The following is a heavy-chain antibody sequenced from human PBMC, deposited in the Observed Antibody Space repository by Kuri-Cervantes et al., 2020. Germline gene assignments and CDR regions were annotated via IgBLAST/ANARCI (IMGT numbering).Heavy chain of an antibody. J-gene: IGHJ3*02. V-gene: IGHV3-33*01. CDR1: GFTFSSYG. CDR3: ARDWFPRDGSGIHRSGAVWDAFDI. D-gene: IGHD3-10*01. CDR2: IWYDGSNK. Sequence: GGSLRLSCAASGFTFSSYGMHWVRQAPGKGLEWVAVIWYDGSNKYYADSVKGRFTISRDNSKNTLYLQMNSLRAEDTAVYYCARDWFPRDGSGIHRSGAVWDAFDIWGQGTMVTVSS.